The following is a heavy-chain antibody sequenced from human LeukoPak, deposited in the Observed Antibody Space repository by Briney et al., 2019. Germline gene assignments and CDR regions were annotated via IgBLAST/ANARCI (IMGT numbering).Heavy chain of an antibody. J-gene: IGHJ3*02. CDR2: ISAYNGNT. CDR3: ARPFGGYKSVSYQKNAFDI. D-gene: IGHD5-24*01. V-gene: IGHV1-18*01. Sequence: ASVPVSCKASGGTFSSYAISWVRQAPGQGLEWMGWISAYNGNTNYAQKLQGRVTMTTDTSTSTAYMELRSLRSDDTAVYYCARPFGGYKSVSYQKNAFDIWGQGTMVTVSS. CDR1: GGTFSSYA.